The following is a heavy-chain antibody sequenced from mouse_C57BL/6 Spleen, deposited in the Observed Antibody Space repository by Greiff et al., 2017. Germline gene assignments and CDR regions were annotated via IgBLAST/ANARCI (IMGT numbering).Heavy chain of an antibody. CDR2: IHPNSGST. J-gene: IGHJ2*01. CDR1: GYTFTSYC. V-gene: IGHV1-64*01. Sequence: QVQLQQPGAELVKPGASVKLSCKASGYTFTSYCMHWVKQRPGQGLEWIGMIHPNSGSTNYNEKFKSKATLTVDKSSSTAYMHLSSLTSEDAAVYYCARTETFDYWGQGTTLTVSS. CDR3: ARTETFDY.